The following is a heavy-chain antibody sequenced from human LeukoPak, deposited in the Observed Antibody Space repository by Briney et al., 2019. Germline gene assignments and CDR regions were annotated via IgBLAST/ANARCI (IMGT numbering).Heavy chain of an antibody. CDR1: GYTFTGYY. D-gene: IGHD2-2*01. V-gene: IGHV1-46*01. J-gene: IGHJ4*02. CDR3: ATTGIIGAIVVVPAAMDY. CDR2: INPSGGST. Sequence: ASVKVSCKASGYTFTGYYMHWVRQAPGQGLEWMGIINPSGGSTSYAQKFQGRVTMTRDTSTSTVYMELSSLRSEDTAVYYCATTGIIGAIVVVPAAMDYWGQGTLVTVSS.